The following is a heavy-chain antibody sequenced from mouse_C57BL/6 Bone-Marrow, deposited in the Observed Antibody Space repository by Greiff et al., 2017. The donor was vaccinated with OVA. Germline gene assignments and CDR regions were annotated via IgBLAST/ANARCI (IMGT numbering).Heavy chain of an antibody. J-gene: IGHJ1*03. CDR2: INPYNGGT. CDR1: GYTFTDYY. CDR3: ARPYYGSSYDWYFDV. V-gene: IGHV1-19*01. Sequence: VQLQQSGPVLVKPGASVKMSCKASGYTFTDYYMNWVKQSHGKSLEWIGVINPYNGGTSYNQKFKGKATLTVDKSSSTAYMELNSLTSEDSAVYYCARPYYGSSYDWYFDVWGTGTTVTVSS. D-gene: IGHD1-1*01.